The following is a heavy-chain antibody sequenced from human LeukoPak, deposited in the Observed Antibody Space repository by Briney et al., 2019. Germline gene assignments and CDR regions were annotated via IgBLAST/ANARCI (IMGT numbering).Heavy chain of an antibody. J-gene: IGHJ4*02. V-gene: IGHV3-33*08. CDR3: ARDDYGDYRGFDY. CDR1: GFTFSSYG. D-gene: IGHD4-17*01. Sequence: GGSLGLSCAASGFTFSSYGMHWVRQAPGKGLEWVAVIWYDGSNKYYADSVKGRFTISRDNSKNTLYLQMNSLRAEDTAVYYCARDDYGDYRGFDYWGQGTLVTVSS. CDR2: IWYDGSNK.